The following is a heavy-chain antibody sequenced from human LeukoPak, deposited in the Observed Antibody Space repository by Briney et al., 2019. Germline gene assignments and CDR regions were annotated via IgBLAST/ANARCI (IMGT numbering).Heavy chain of an antibody. CDR2: IYYSGST. CDR1: GGSISSYY. V-gene: IGHV4-59*12. J-gene: IGHJ5*02. Sequence: PSETLSLTCTVSGGSISSYYWSWIRQPPGKGLEWIGYIYYSGSTNYNPSLKSRVTISVDTSKNQFSLKLSSVTAADTAVYYCARDTYYYDSSGYYYWFDPWGQGTLVTVSS. CDR3: ARDTYYYDSSGYYYWFDP. D-gene: IGHD3-22*01.